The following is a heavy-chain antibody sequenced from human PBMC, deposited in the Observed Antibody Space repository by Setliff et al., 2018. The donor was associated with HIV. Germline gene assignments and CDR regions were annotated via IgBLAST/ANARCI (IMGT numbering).Heavy chain of an antibody. CDR1: GASISSGAYF. Sequence: SETLSLTCTVSGASISSGAYFWIWIRQHPGKGLEWMGYIYYTGSTYYNLSLKSRMIISLDTSKNQLFLTLNSVTAADTAIYYYARGGRKDLTDNWGQGTLVTVSS. V-gene: IGHV4-31*03. CDR3: ARGGRKDLTDN. CDR2: IYYTGST. J-gene: IGHJ4*02. D-gene: IGHD3-16*01.